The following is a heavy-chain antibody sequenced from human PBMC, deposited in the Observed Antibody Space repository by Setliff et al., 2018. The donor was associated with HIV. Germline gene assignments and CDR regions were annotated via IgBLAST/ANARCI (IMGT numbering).Heavy chain of an antibody. Sequence: KPSETLSLTCTVSGASINSGTHYWGWIRQPPGKGLEWIGEIDHSGSTYYNPSLKSRVTISVDTSKNQFSLKLSSVTAADTAVYYCAPYNTRSGYYSMGWFDPWGQGTLVTVSS. CDR2: IDHSGST. D-gene: IGHD3-3*01. V-gene: IGHV4-39*07. CDR1: GASINSGTHY. J-gene: IGHJ5*02. CDR3: APYNTRSGYYSMGWFDP.